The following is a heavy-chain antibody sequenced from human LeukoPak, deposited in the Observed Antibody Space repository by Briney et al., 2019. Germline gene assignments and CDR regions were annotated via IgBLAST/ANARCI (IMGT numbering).Heavy chain of an antibody. CDR3: AREKYPPFWDWFDP. D-gene: IGHD3-3*01. V-gene: IGHV4-39*07. J-gene: IGHJ5*02. CDR2: IYHSGST. Sequence: PSETLSLTCTVSGGSISSSSYYWGWIRQPPGKGLEWIGSIYHSGSTYYNPSLKSRVTISVDTSKNQFSLKLSSVTAADTAVYYCAREKYPPFWDWFDPWGQGTLVTVSS. CDR1: GGSISSSSYY.